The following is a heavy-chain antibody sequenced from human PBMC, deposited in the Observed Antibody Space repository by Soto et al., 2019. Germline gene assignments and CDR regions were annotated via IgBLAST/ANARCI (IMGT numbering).Heavy chain of an antibody. J-gene: IGHJ3*02. CDR3: ARGGGVGGAGSAAFDM. CDR2: INPATGAA. CDR1: GYPVTAYY. V-gene: IGHV1-2*02. Sequence: QLHLVQSGAVVKKPGASVTVSCSASGYPVTAYYMHWVRQAPGRGLEWMGGINPATGAAKYTQPFQGRVTLNRDPSTSTVFMELSGPTSEDTAVFYCARGGGVGGAGSAAFDMWGQGTLVTVSS. D-gene: IGHD3-16*01.